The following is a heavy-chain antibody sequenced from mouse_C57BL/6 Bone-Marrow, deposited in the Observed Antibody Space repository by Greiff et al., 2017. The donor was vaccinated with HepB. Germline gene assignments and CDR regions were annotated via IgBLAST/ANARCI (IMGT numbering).Heavy chain of an antibody. Sequence: EVKLQQSGPGMVKPSQSLSLTCTVTGYSITSGYDWHWIRHFPGNKLEWMGYISYSGSTNYNPSLKSRISITHDTSKNHFFLKLNSVTTEDTATYYCARRGLLAWYFDVWGTGTTVTVSS. CDR2: ISYSGST. CDR3: ARRGLLAWYFDV. D-gene: IGHD2-3*01. CDR1: GYSITSGYD. V-gene: IGHV3-1*01. J-gene: IGHJ1*03.